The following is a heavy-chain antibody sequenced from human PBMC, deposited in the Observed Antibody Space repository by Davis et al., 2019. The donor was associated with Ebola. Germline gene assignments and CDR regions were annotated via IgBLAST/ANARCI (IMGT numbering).Heavy chain of an antibody. V-gene: IGHV3-30-3*01. D-gene: IGHD6-19*01. J-gene: IGHJ4*02. CDR2: ISYDGSNK. CDR3: ARSSGWYGSDY. CDR1: GFTFSSYA. Sequence: GGSLRLSCAASGFTFSSYAMHWVRQAPGKGLEWVAVISYDGSNKYYADSVKGRFTISRDNSKNTLYLQMNSLRAEDTAVYYCARSSGWYGSDYWGQGTLVTVSS.